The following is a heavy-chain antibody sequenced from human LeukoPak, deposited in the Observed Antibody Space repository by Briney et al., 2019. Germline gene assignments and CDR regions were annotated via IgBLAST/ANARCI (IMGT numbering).Heavy chain of an antibody. D-gene: IGHD2-21*01. CDR2: ISSDGNTK. CDR3: ARERADAIGAFDS. J-gene: IGHJ4*02. CDR1: GFIFNSHS. V-gene: IGHV3-30*04. Sequence: GRSLSLSCEASGFIFNSHSINWVRQAPGQGLEWVAVISSDGNTKHYGDSVRGRFTISRDNSKNTLWLQMSSLRAEDTALYYCARERADAIGAFDSWGQGTLVTVSS.